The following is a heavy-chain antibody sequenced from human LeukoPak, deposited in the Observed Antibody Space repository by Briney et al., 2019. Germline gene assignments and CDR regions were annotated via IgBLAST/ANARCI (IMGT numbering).Heavy chain of an antibody. V-gene: IGHV5-51*01. D-gene: IGHD2-2*01. J-gene: IGHJ4*02. CDR2: IYPGDSGT. Sequence: PGESLKISFKGSGYSFTSYWIGWVRQMPGKGLEWMGIIYPGDSGTRYSPPFQGQVTISADKSISTAYLQWSSLKASDTAMYYCVWSTSFPRGFDYWGQGTLVTVSS. CDR3: VWSTSFPRGFDY. CDR1: GYSFTSYW.